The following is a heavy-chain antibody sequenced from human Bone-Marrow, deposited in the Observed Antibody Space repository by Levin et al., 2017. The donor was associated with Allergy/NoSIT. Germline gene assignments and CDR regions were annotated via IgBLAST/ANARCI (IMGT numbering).Heavy chain of an antibody. Sequence: ASVKVSCKTSGYIFTNYDINWVRQATGQGLEWMGWMSPNSGSSGYAQTFQGRVSLTRNTSLRTAFMELRSLTSEDTAVYYCVRGVAYHDDSTISLDWGQGTLVTVSS. V-gene: IGHV1-8*01. J-gene: IGHJ4*02. D-gene: IGHD3-22*01. CDR1: GYIFTNYD. CDR3: VRGVAYHDDSTISLD. CDR2: MSPNSGSS.